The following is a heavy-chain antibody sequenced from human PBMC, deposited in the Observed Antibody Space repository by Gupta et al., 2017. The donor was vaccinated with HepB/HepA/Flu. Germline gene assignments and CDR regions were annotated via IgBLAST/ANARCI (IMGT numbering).Heavy chain of an antibody. CDR2: VNSDGKRT. CDR3: VREGTGTGLRGAFNG. Sequence: EVQLVESGGGFVLPGGSLRLSCTASGFTFRRDWMHWVRQAPGKGRVWVSSVNSDGKRTSYADSVKGRFTVSRDSANNTLYVQMNSLRVEDTAVYYCVREGTGTGLRGAFNGGGQGTLVTVSS. D-gene: IGHD3/OR15-3a*01. CDR1: GFTFRRDW. V-gene: IGHV3-74*01. J-gene: IGHJ3*01.